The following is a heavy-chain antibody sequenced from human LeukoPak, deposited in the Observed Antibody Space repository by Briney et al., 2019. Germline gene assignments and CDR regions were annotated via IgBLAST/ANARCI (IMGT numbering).Heavy chain of an antibody. CDR3: AKDKYSGSDSPFDH. D-gene: IGHD5-12*01. Sequence: PGGSLRLSCSASGFTISSYAMHWVRQAPGKGLEYVSGISGDGITTYHVDSVKGRFTISRDNSKNTLYLQMSSLRVEDTAVYYCAKDKYSGSDSPFDHWGQGTLVTVSS. CDR1: GFTISSYA. J-gene: IGHJ4*02. V-gene: IGHV3-64D*06. CDR2: ISGDGITT.